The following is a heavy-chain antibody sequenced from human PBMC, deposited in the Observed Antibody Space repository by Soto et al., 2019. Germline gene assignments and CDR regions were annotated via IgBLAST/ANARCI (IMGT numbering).Heavy chain of an antibody. Sequence: GGSLRLSCAASGFTFDDYAMHWVRQAPGKGLEWVSGISWNSGSIGYADSVKGRFTISRDNAKNSLYLQMNSLRAEDTALYYCAKDIKAWIAAAGLVDYWGQGTLVTVSS. CDR2: ISWNSGSI. J-gene: IGHJ4*02. V-gene: IGHV3-9*01. CDR3: AKDIKAWIAAAGLVDY. CDR1: GFTFDDYA. D-gene: IGHD6-13*01.